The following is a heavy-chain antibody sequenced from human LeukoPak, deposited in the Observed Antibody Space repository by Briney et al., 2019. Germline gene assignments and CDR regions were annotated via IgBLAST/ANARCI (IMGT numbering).Heavy chain of an antibody. V-gene: IGHV7-4-1*02. CDR1: GYTLTSYA. D-gene: IGHD6-6*01. J-gene: IGHJ5*02. CDR2: INTNTGNP. CDR3: ARVPRVAARLAYNWFDP. Sequence: ASVKVSCKASGYTLTSYAMNWVRQAPGQGLEWMGWINTNTGNPTYAQGFTGRFVFSLDTSVSTAYLQISSLKAEDTAVYYCARVPRVAARLAYNWFDPWGQGTLVTVSS.